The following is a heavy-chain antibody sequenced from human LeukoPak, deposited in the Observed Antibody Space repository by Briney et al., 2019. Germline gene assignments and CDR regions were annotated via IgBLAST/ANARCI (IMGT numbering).Heavy chain of an antibody. V-gene: IGHV4-39*01. Sequence: SETLSLTCTVSGGSISSGRYYWGWIRQPPGKGLEWIGSIYYSGSTYYNPSLKSRVTISVDTSKNQFSLKLISVTAADTAVYYCARQYYYGSGSYRYWGQGTLVTVSS. D-gene: IGHD3-10*01. CDR1: GGSISSGRYY. CDR3: ARQYYYGSGSYRY. J-gene: IGHJ4*02. CDR2: IYYSGST.